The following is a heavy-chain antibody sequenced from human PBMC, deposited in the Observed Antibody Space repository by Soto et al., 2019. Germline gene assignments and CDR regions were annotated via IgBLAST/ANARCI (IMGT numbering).Heavy chain of an antibody. V-gene: IGHV5-51*01. CDR1: GYTFTDYW. J-gene: IGHJ6*02. CDR2: IYPGDSDT. CDR3: ETHPSNFRYYYHAMDV. Sequence: GESLKISCKGSGYTFTDYWIGWVRQLPGKGLEWMGIIYPGDSDTRYSPSFQGHVTITVDKSTSTAYLQWNTLKASDTAMYYCETHPSNFRYYYHAMDVWGQGTTVTVSS. D-gene: IGHD4-4*01.